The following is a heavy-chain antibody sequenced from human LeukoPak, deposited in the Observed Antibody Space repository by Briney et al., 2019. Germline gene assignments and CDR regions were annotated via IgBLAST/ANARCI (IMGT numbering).Heavy chain of an antibody. CDR2: IGTAGDT. Sequence: GGSLRLSCAASGFTFSSYDMHWVRQATGKGLEWVSAIGTAGDTYYPGSVKGRFTISRENAKNSLYLQMNSLRAEDTAVYYCAREMTMTEYYYYGMDVWGQGTTVTVSS. V-gene: IGHV3-13*01. J-gene: IGHJ6*02. D-gene: IGHD4/OR15-4a*01. CDR3: AREMTMTEYYYYGMDV. CDR1: GFTFSSYD.